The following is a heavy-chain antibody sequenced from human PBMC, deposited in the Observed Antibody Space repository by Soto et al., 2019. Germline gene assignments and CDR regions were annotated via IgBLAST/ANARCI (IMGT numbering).Heavy chain of an antibody. D-gene: IGHD6-19*01. Sequence: SVKVSCKASGGTFSSYAISWVRQAPGQGLEWMGGIIPIFGTANYAQKFQGRVTITADESTSTAYMEPSSLRSEDTAVYYCARAHPSLAYSSGWPKWFDPWGQGTLVTVSS. CDR2: IIPIFGTA. V-gene: IGHV1-69*13. CDR3: ARAHPSLAYSSGWPKWFDP. CDR1: GGTFSSYA. J-gene: IGHJ5*02.